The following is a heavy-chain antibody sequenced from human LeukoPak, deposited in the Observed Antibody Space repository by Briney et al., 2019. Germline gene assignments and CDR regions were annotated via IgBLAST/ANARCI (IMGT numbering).Heavy chain of an antibody. D-gene: IGHD3-10*01. Sequence: SETLSLTCIVSGGSISTNTYYWGWIRLPPGKGLEWIGEIHHRGTTYYNPSLRSRVTISVDTSKNQFSLRLTSVTAADMAVYYCARVTYNGYQHFDYWGQGNLVTVS. CDR1: GGSISTNTYY. J-gene: IGHJ4*02. CDR2: IHHRGTT. CDR3: ARVTYNGYQHFDY. V-gene: IGHV4-39*07.